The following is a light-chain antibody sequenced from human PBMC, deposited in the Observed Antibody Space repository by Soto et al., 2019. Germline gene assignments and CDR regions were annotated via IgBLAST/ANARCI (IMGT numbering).Light chain of an antibody. CDR2: EVN. CDR3: TSYTSSNTPV. Sequence: QSALTQPASVSGSPGQSITISCTGTSSDVGGYNYVSWYQQHPGKAPKLMIYEVNNRPSGVSNRFSGSKSGNTDSLTISGLQAEDEADYYCTSYTSSNTPVFGGGTKLTVL. CDR1: SSDVGGYNY. V-gene: IGLV2-14*01. J-gene: IGLJ3*02.